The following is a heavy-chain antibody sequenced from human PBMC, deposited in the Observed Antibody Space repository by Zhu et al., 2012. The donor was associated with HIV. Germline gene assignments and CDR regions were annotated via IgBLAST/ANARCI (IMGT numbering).Heavy chain of an antibody. CDR1: GYPFTGFY. CDR3: ARRPXSWAASSISYFEF. D-gene: IGHD2/OR15-2a*01. CDR2: INPKTGDT. V-gene: IGHV1-2*02. J-gene: IGHJ4*02. Sequence: QVQLVQSGAEVRKPGASVKASCKVSGYPFTGFYVHWMRQAPGQGLEWMGWINPKTGDTQYAQIFQGRVTMTRDTSITTAYMDLNRLRSDDTAIYYCARRPXSWAASSISYFEFWAREPWSPSPQ.